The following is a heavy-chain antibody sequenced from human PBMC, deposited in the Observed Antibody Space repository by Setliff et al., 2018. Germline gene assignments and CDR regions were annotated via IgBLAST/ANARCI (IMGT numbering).Heavy chain of an antibody. CDR3: ARDYWGSLDY. CDR2: SYYSGDP. D-gene: IGHD7-27*01. V-gene: IGHV4-39*07. CDR1: GGSIRSSTHY. Sequence: PSETLSLTCTVSGGSIRSSTHYWGWIRQPPGKGLEWIGTSYYSGDPNYNPSLKSRVTISLDTSKNQFSLKLTSVTVADTAVYYCARDYWGSLDYWGQGILVTVSS. J-gene: IGHJ4*02.